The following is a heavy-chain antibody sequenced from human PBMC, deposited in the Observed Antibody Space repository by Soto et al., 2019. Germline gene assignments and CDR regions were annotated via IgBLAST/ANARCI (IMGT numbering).Heavy chain of an antibody. Sequence: QLQLQEAGPGLVKPSETLSLTCTVSGGSINNDNYYWGWIRQPPGKGLEWIGIIFYNGFTNSSPSLKSRVTISVDTSKKQFSLKLTSVTAADTSVYYCARQDDFWSGSGWFDPWGQGTLVTVSS. CDR1: GGSINNDNYY. D-gene: IGHD3-3*01. CDR3: ARQDDFWSGSGWFDP. V-gene: IGHV4-39*01. J-gene: IGHJ5*02. CDR2: IFYNGFT.